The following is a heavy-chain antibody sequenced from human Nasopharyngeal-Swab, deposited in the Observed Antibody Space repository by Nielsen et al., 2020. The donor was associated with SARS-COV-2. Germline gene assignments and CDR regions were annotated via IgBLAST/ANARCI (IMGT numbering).Heavy chain of an antibody. D-gene: IGHD3-10*01. V-gene: IGHV4-59*01. CDR1: GGSISSYY. J-gene: IGHJ5*02. CDR2: IYYSGST. CDR3: ARDPNGGFDP. Sequence: SVTLSLTCTVSGGSISSYYWSWIRQPPGKGLEWIGYIYYSGSTNYNPSLKSLVTISVDTSKNQFSLKLSSVTAADTAVYYCARDPNGGFDPWGQGTLVTVSS.